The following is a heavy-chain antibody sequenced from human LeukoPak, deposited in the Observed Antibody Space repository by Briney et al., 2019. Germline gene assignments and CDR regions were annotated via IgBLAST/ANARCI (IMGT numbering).Heavy chain of an antibody. J-gene: IGHJ4*02. CDR1: GGSISSSSYY. CDR2: IYYGGST. V-gene: IGHV4-39*01. Sequence: SETLSPTCTVSGGSISSSSYYWGWIRQPPGKGLEWIGSIYYGGSTYYNPSLKNRVTISVDTSKNQFSLKLSSVTAADTAVYYCARTGLTGYSSGWYPAEVDYWGQGTLVTVSS. D-gene: IGHD6-19*01. CDR3: ARTGLTGYSSGWYPAEVDY.